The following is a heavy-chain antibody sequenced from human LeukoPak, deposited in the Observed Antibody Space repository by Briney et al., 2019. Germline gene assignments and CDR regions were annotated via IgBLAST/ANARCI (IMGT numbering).Heavy chain of an antibody. CDR2: IYYSGST. D-gene: IGHD2-2*01. CDR1: GGSISRHY. CDR3: ARDTYCSSTSCFLVDV. J-gene: IGHJ6*04. Sequence: PSETLSLTCTVSGGSISRHYWSWIRQPPGKGLEWIGYIYYSGSTNYNPSLKSRVTISVDTSKNQFSLKLSSVTAADTAVYYCARDTYCSSTSCFLVDVWGKGTTVTVSS. V-gene: IGHV4-59*11.